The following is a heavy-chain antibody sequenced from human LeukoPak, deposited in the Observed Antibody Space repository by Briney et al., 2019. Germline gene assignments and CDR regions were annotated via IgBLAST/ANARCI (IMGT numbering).Heavy chain of an antibody. CDR3: ARARLGFNRGIGTNYFDY. V-gene: IGHV3-7*01. Sequence: GGSLRLSCAASGFTFSSYWMSWVRQAPGKGLEWVANTKQDGSEKYYVDSVKGRFTISRDNAKNLLYLQMNGLRAEDTAVYFCARARLGFNRGIGTNYFDYWGQGTLVTVSS. CDR2: TKQDGSEK. D-gene: IGHD2-15*01. CDR1: GFTFSSYW. J-gene: IGHJ4*02.